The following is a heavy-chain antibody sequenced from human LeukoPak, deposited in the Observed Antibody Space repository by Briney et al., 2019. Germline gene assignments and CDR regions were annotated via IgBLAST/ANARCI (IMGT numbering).Heavy chain of an antibody. CDR1: GGSISSNNYY. J-gene: IGHJ3*02. V-gene: IGHV4-39*07. D-gene: IGHD6-13*01. Sequence: PSETLSLTCTVPGGSISSNNYYWGWIRQPPGKGLEWIGSIYYSGTTYDNPSLKSRVTISVDMSKNQFSLKLSSVTAADTAVYYCGGSDGTGAFHIWGQGTMVTVSS. CDR2: IYYSGTT. CDR3: GGSDGTGAFHI.